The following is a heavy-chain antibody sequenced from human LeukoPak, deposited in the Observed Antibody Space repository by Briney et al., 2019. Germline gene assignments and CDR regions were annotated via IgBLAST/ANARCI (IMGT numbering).Heavy chain of an antibody. Sequence: SETLSLTCTVSDVSLSTGYYYWNWIPQPPGKGREWIGYISYSGSTYYNPSIKSRVAISVDTSKNQFSLKLTFLTAADTAVYYCARESYSRYYYFDYWGQGTLVTVSS. CDR3: ARESYSRYYYFDY. D-gene: IGHD6-13*01. CDR1: DVSLSTGYYY. CDR2: ISYSGST. J-gene: IGHJ4*02. V-gene: IGHV4-30-4*01.